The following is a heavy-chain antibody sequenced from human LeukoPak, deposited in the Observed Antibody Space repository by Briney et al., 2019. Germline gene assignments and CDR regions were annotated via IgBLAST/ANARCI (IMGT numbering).Heavy chain of an antibody. J-gene: IGHJ4*02. D-gene: IGHD1-1*01. Sequence: GEALKIFCKGSGYSFTCYWIGWGRQVPGKGLEWMGIIYPCDSDIRYSPSCQGQVTISADKSISTAYLQWSSLKASDTAMYYCARHLKTGTTSPFDYWGQGTLVTVSS. V-gene: IGHV5-51*01. CDR3: ARHLKTGTTSPFDY. CDR1: GYSFTCYW. CDR2: IYPCDSDI.